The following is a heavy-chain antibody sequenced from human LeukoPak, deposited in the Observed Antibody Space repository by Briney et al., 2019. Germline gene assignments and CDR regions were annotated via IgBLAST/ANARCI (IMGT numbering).Heavy chain of an antibody. V-gene: IGHV4-38-2*01. J-gene: IGHJ4*02. CDR1: GFTVSSNY. D-gene: IGHD6-13*01. Sequence: GSLRLSCAASGFTVSSNYMSWVRQAPGKGLEWIGSIYHSGSTYYNPSLKSRVTISVDTSKNQFSLKLSSVTAADTAVYYCAGAPIAAAGNDYWGQGTLVTVSS. CDR3: AGAPIAAAGNDY. CDR2: IYHSGST.